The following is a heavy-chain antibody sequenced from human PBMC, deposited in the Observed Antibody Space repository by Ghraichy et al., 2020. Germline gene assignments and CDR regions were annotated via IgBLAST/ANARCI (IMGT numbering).Heavy chain of an antibody. D-gene: IGHD3-3*01. V-gene: IGHV4-34*01. Sequence: SQTLSLTCAVYGESFSGFYWTWIRQPPGKGLEWIGEINHSGRTNYNPSLKSRVTISRDTSKNQFSLRLSSVTAADTAVYYCAAWDLEWLLDYDSWGQGIRVTVSS. CDR1: GESFSGFY. J-gene: IGHJ4*02. CDR2: INHSGRT. CDR3: AAWDLEWLLDYDS.